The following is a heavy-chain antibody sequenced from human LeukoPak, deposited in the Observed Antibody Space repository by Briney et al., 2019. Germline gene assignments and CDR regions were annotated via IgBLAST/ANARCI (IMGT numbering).Heavy chain of an antibody. Sequence: SETLSLTCTVSGGSISSSRYYWGWIRQPPGKGLEWVGSIYYSGSTYYNPSLQSRVTISIDTSKNQFSLKLSSVIAADTAVYYCARRTIFGVVIMTAGPFDYWGQGTLVTVSS. CDR3: ARRTIFGVVIMTAGPFDY. D-gene: IGHD3-3*01. CDR1: GGSISSSRYY. V-gene: IGHV4-39*01. J-gene: IGHJ4*02. CDR2: IYYSGST.